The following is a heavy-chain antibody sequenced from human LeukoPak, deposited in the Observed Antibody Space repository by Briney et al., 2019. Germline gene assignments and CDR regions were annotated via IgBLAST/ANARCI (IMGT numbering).Heavy chain of an antibody. CDR1: GFTFSSYG. Sequence: GGSLRLSCAASGFTFSSYGMSWVRQAPGKGLEWVSAISGSGGSTYYADSVKGRFTISRDNSKNTLYLQMNSLRAEDTAVYYCAKDKDGDSSGWYRLFFIDGWGQGTLVTVSS. J-gene: IGHJ4*02. CDR2: ISGSGGST. V-gene: IGHV3-23*01. CDR3: AKDKDGDSSGWYRLFFIDG. D-gene: IGHD6-19*01.